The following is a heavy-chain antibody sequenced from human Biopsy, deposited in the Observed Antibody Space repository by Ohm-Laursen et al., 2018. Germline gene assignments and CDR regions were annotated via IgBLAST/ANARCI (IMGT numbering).Heavy chain of an antibody. Sequence: SVKVSCKASGYTFTGQYLHWVRQVPGRGLEWMGWINPHSGTTKFAQDFQGRVTMTRDTSITTAYMELRRLRSDDTAVYYCAKGQDLRGGAEYFQHWGQGALVTVSS. D-gene: IGHD2-15*01. CDR2: INPHSGTT. V-gene: IGHV1-2*02. J-gene: IGHJ1*01. CDR1: GYTFTGQY. CDR3: AKGQDLRGGAEYFQH.